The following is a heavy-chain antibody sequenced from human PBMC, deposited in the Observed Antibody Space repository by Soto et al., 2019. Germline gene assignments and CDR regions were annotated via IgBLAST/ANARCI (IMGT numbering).Heavy chain of an antibody. CDR1: GFTFSGYG. V-gene: IGHV3-30*18. CDR3: AKDSVSEHNSGRPQGH. CDR2: ISYAGRSL. D-gene: IGHD6-19*01. Sequence: GGSLRLSCAASGFTFSGYGMHWVRQAPGKGLEWVAAISYAGRSLYYADSVKGRFTISRDNSKGTLDLQMNSLRVEDTAIYYCAKDSVSEHNSGRPQGHWGQETLVAVA. J-gene: IGHJ4*02.